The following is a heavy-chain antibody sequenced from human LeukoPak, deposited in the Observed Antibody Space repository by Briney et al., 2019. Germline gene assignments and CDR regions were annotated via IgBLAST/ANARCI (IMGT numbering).Heavy chain of an antibody. CDR3: ARPSALYSYGHDAFDI. J-gene: IGHJ3*02. V-gene: IGHV1-2*06. Sequence: ASVKVSCTASGYTFIGYYMHWVRQAPGQGLEWMGQINPNSGGTNYAQKFQGRVTMTRDTSISTAYMELSRLRSDDTAVYYCARPSALYSYGHDAFDIWGQGTLVTVSS. CDR2: INPNSGGT. D-gene: IGHD5-18*01. CDR1: GYTFIGYY.